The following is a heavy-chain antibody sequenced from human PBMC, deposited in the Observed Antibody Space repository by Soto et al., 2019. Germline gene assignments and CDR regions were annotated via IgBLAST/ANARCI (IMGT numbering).Heavy chain of an antibody. V-gene: IGHV3-33*01. Sequence: GGSLRLSCAASGFIFSDYGIHWVRQAPGKGLEWVALIWYDGSKKYYADSVKGRFTVSRDNINSTLYLEMNSLRVEDSAVYYCAREGAVARYQDFWGQGT. J-gene: IGHJ4*02. D-gene: IGHD6-19*01. CDR1: GFIFSDYG. CDR3: AREGAVARYQDF. CDR2: IWYDGSKK.